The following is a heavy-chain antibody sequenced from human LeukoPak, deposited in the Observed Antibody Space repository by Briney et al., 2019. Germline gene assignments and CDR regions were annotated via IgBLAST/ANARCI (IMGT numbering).Heavy chain of an antibody. CDR3: ATNFNQFLWSGPKDY. CDR2: ISAYNGNT. D-gene: IGHD3-10*01. CDR1: GYTFTSYG. V-gene: IGHV1-18*01. J-gene: IGHJ4*02. Sequence: ASVKVSCTASGYTFTSYGISWVRQAPGQGLEWMGWISAYNGNTNYAQKLQGRVTMTTDTSTSTAYMELRSPTSAHRAAWYCATNFNQFLWSGPKDYWGKGTLVTVSS.